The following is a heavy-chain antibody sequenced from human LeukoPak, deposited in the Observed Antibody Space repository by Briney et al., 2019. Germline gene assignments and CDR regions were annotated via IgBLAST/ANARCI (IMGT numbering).Heavy chain of an antibody. CDR2: INPNSGGT. CDR1: GYTFTGYY. D-gene: IGHD6-6*01. Sequence: ASVKVSCKASGYTFTGYYMHWVRQAPGQGLEWMGWINPNSGGTNYAQKFQGRVTMTRDTSISTAYMELSRLRSDDTAVYYCARPRGYSSSHFDYWGQGTLVTVSS. J-gene: IGHJ4*02. CDR3: ARPRGYSSSHFDY. V-gene: IGHV1-2*02.